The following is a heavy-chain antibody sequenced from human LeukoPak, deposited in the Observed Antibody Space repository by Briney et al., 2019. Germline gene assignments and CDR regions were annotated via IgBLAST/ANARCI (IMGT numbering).Heavy chain of an antibody. CDR3: ARDYDSFDY. J-gene: IGHJ4*02. CDR2: ISSDSTTI. V-gene: IGHV3-48*02. CDR1: GFTFSSYS. D-gene: IGHD3-9*01. Sequence: GGSLRLSCAASGFTFSSYSMSWVRQAPGKGPEWVSYISSDSTTIYYADSVKGRFTISRDNAKSSLCLQMNSLRNEDAAVYYCARDYDSFDYWGQGILVTVSS.